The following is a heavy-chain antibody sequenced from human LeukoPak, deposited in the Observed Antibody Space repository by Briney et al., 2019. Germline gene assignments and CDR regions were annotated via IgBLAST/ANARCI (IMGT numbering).Heavy chain of an antibody. CDR3: AREYNWGYVYYHYYMDV. CDR1: GFTFSSYG. CDR2: ISGSGGST. V-gene: IGHV3-23*01. J-gene: IGHJ6*03. Sequence: QPGGSLRLSCAASGFTFSSYGMSWVRQAPGKGLEWVSAISGSGGSTYYADSVKGRFTISRDNSKNTLYLQMNSLRAEDTAVYYCAREYNWGYVYYHYYMDVWGKGTTVTVYS. D-gene: IGHD1-20*01.